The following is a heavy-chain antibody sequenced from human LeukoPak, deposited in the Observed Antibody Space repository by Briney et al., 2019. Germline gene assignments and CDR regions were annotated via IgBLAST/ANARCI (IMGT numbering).Heavy chain of an antibody. D-gene: IGHD2-15*01. CDR2: IIPIFGTA. CDR1: GGTFSSYA. CDR3: ARLGYSNPHFDI. J-gene: IGHJ3*02. V-gene: IGHV1-69*01. Sequence: SVKVSCKASGGTFSSYAISWVRQAPGQGLEWMGGIIPIFGTANYAQKFQGRVTITADESTSTAYMELSSLRSEDTAVYYCARLGYSNPHFDIWGQGTMVTVSS.